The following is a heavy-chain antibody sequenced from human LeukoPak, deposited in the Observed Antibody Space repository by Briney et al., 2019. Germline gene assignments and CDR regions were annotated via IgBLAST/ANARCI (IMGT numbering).Heavy chain of an antibody. CDR2: IIPILGTA. D-gene: IGHD2/OR15-2a*01. V-gene: IGHV1-69*05. Sequence: ASVKVSCKASGGTFSCYAISWVRQAPGQGIEWMGGIIPILGTANYAQKFQGRVTITTDESTSTAYMELSSLGSGDTAVYYCARDAFYGFDYWGQGTLVTVSS. CDR1: GGTFSCYA. J-gene: IGHJ4*02. CDR3: ARDAFYGFDY.